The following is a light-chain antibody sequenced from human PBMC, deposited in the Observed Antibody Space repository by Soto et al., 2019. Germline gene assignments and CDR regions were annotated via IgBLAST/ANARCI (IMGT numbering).Light chain of an antibody. V-gene: IGLV2-14*03. CDR1: SSAICADNY. CDR3: SSYTFSAIV. J-gene: IGLJ2*01. Sequence: QYALTQPASMSGSPGQSITMSCTGTSSAICADNYVSWYQQHPGKAPKLILYDVSDRPSGVSNRFSGSKSGNTASLTISGLQAADEADYYCSSYTFSAIVFGGGTKLTVL. CDR2: DVS.